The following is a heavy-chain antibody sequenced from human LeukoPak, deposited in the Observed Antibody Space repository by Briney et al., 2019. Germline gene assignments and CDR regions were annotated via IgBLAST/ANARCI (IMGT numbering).Heavy chain of an antibody. D-gene: IGHD6-13*01. V-gene: IGHV3-48*03. Sequence: GGSLRLSCAASGFTFSSYSMSWVRQAPGKGLEWVSYISSSGSTIYYADSVKGRFTISRDNAKNSLYLQMNSLRAEDTAVYYCTPTARGSSWYGAFGYWGQGTLVTVSS. CDR3: TPTARGSSWYGAFGY. CDR1: GFTFSSYS. CDR2: ISSSGSTI. J-gene: IGHJ4*02.